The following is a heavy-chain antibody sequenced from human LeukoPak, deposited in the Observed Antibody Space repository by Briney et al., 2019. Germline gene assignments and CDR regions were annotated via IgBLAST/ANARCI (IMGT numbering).Heavy chain of an antibody. D-gene: IGHD3-3*01. J-gene: IGHJ3*02. V-gene: IGHV3-33*01. CDR2: DGYNK. CDR3: AREGRPIFGVVSDAFDI. Sequence: DGYNKYYTDAVKGRFTISRDNAKNSLYLQMNSLRAEDTAVYYCAREGRPIFGVVSDAFDIWGQGTMVTVSS.